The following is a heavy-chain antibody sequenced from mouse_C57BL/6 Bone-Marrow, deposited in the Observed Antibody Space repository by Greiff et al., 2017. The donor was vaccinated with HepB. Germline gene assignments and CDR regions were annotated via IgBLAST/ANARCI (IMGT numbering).Heavy chain of an antibody. Sequence: EVQLVESGPELVKPGASVKISCKASGYSFTDYNMNWVKQSNGKSLEWIGVINPNYGTTSYNQKFKGKATLTVDQYSSTAYMQLNSLTSEDSAVYYCARSAPLYYGNYLFADWGQGTLVTVSA. CDR2: INPNYGTT. CDR3: ARSAPLYYGNYLFAD. V-gene: IGHV1-39*01. J-gene: IGHJ3*01. CDR1: GYSFTDYN. D-gene: IGHD2-1*01.